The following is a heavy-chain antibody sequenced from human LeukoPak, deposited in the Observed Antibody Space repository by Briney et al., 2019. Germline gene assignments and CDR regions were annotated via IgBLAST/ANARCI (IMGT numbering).Heavy chain of an antibody. V-gene: IGHV5-51*01. CDR3: ARQEYCSGGSCYTWFDP. CDR2: IYPADSDI. Sequence: GESLKISCKGSGYSITNYWIAWVRQMPGKGLEWMGIIYPADSDIRYSPSSQGQVTISADKSISTAYLQWSSLKASDTAMYYCARQEYCSGGSCYTWFDPWGQGTLVTVSS. J-gene: IGHJ5*02. CDR1: GYSITNYW. D-gene: IGHD2-15*01.